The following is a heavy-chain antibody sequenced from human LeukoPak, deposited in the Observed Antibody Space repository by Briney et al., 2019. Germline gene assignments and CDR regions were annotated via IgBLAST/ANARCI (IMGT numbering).Heavy chain of an antibody. D-gene: IGHD6-13*01. Sequence: ASVKVSCKASGYTFTSYYMHWVRQAPGQGLEWMGIINPNGGSTSYAQKFQGRVTMTRDTSTSTVYMELSSLRSEDTAVYYCATGIAAAGALDYWGQGTLVTVSS. CDR3: ATGIAAAGALDY. CDR2: INPNGGST. V-gene: IGHV1-46*01. CDR1: GYTFTSYY. J-gene: IGHJ4*02.